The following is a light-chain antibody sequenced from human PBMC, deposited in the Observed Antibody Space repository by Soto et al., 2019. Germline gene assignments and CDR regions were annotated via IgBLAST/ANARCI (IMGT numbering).Light chain of an antibody. V-gene: IGKV1-39*01. Sequence: DIQMTQSPSSLSASVGDRVTITCRASQSISSYLNWYQQKPGKAPKPLIYAASSLQSGVPSRFSGSGSGTDFTLTISSLQPEDFATYYCQKSYSTLTFGPGTKADIK. J-gene: IGKJ3*01. CDR2: AAS. CDR1: QSISSY. CDR3: QKSYSTLT.